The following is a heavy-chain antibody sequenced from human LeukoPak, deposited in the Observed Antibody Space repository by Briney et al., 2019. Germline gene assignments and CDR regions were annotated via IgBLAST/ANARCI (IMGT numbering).Heavy chain of an antibody. Sequence: GGSLRLSCAGSGFIFGGYTMNWVRQAPGKGLEWLSYISPSGENKLYADSVRGRFSISRDNAKNSAYLQMDSLRAEDTAVYYCASRRSGWPNDAFDIWGQGTMVTVTS. CDR3: ASRRSGWPNDAFDI. V-gene: IGHV3-48*01. D-gene: IGHD6-19*01. CDR2: ISPSGENK. CDR1: GFIFGGYT. J-gene: IGHJ3*02.